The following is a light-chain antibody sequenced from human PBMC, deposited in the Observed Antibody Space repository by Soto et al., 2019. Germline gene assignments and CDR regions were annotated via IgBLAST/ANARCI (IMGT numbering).Light chain of an antibody. V-gene: IGKV1-5*01. J-gene: IGKJ1*01. CDR3: QQYNDYSAT. Sequence: DIEMVQSPSALSASVGDTVTITCRASQKSSPWLAWYQQKPGQAPKLLMYDVSSLKRGVPSRFSGSGSGTEFPLTISSLQPDDFANDYCQQYNDYSATFGQGTKVEIK. CDR1: QKSSPW. CDR2: DVS.